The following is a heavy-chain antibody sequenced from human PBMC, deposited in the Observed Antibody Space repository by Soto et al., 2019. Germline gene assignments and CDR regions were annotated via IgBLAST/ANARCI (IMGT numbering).Heavy chain of an antibody. Sequence: QVQLVESGGGVVQPGRSLRLSCAASGFTFSTYGMHWVRQAPGKGLEWVAAISFDGNIQYYADSVKGRFTISRDNSKNTLYLQMDSLRAEDTAVYYCAKVSEGSMITFGGVIAYWGQGTLVTVSS. V-gene: IGHV3-30*18. J-gene: IGHJ4*02. CDR2: ISFDGNIQ. D-gene: IGHD3-16*02. CDR3: AKVSEGSMITFGGVIAY. CDR1: GFTFSTYG.